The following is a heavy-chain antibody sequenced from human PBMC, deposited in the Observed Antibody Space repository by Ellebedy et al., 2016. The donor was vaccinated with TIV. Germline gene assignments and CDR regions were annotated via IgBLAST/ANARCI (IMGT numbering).Heavy chain of an antibody. CDR3: GWDCSSTSCRSGY. D-gene: IGHD2-2*01. V-gene: IGHV4-39*02. Sequence: MPSETLSLTCTVSGGSISSSPYHWGWIRQPPGKGLEWFGSISYSGGTYYSPSPKSRVTISVDTSKNHFSLKLSSVTAADTAVYYCGWDCSSTSCRSGYWGRGTLVTVSS. CDR2: ISYSGGT. J-gene: IGHJ4*02. CDR1: GGSISSSPYH.